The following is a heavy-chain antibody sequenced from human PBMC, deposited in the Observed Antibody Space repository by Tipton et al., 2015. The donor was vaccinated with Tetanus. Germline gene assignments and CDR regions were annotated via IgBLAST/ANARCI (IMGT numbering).Heavy chain of an antibody. J-gene: IGHJ4*02. CDR2: IYSSGST. Sequence: LRLSCTVSGASISSGGYYWSWIRQRPGKGLEWIGDIYSSGSTYSNPSLKGRVTISIDTSKNQFSLRLNSVTAADTAVYYCARDQARGARGWNYFDYWGLGTLVTVSS. V-gene: IGHV4-31*02. D-gene: IGHD1-26*01. CDR3: ARDQARGARGWNYFDY. CDR1: GASISSGGYY.